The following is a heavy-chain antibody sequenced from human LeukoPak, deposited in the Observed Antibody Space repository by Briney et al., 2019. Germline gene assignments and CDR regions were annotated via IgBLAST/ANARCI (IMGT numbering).Heavy chain of an antibody. CDR3: ARWRDTAMVGDY. Sequence: GGSLRLSCAASGFTFSSYSMNWVRQAPGKGLEWVSSISSGSSYIYYADSVKGRFTISRDNAKNSLYLQMNSLRAEDTAVYYCARWRDTAMVGDYWGQGTLVTVSS. CDR1: GFTFSSYS. V-gene: IGHV3-21*01. CDR2: ISSGSSYI. J-gene: IGHJ4*02. D-gene: IGHD5-18*01.